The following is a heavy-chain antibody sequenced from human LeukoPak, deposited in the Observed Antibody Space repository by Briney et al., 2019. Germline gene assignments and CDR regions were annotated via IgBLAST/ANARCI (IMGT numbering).Heavy chain of an antibody. Sequence: ASVKVSCKASGYTFTSYYMHWVRQAPGQGLEWMGIINPSGGSTSYAQKFQGRVTMTRDMSTSTVYMELSSLRSEDTAVYYCVRAPSDNDAFDIWGQGTMVTVSS. D-gene: IGHD2-15*01. V-gene: IGHV1-46*01. CDR3: VRAPSDNDAFDI. J-gene: IGHJ3*02. CDR1: GYTFTSYY. CDR2: INPSGGST.